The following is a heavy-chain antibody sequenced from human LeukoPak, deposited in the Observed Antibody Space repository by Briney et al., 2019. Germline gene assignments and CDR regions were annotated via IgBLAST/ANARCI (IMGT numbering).Heavy chain of an antibody. J-gene: IGHJ4*02. D-gene: IGHD3-22*01. V-gene: IGHV4-30-2*01. CDR3: ARASTKDSSGAIDY. CDR2: IYHSGST. Sequence: SETLSLTCAVSSGSISSGGYSWSWIRQPPGKGLEWIGYIYHSGSTYYNPSLKSRVTISVDRSKNQFSLKLSSVTAADTAVYYCARASTKDSSGAIDYWGQGTLVTVSS. CDR1: SGSISSGGYS.